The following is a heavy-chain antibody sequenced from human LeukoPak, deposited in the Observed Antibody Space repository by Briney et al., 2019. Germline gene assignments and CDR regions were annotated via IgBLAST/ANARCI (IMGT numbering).Heavy chain of an antibody. V-gene: IGHV3-23*01. D-gene: IGHD4-17*01. Sequence: GGSLRLSCAASGFTFSSYSMNWVRQAPGKGLEWVSAISGSGGSTYYADSVKGRFTTSRDNSKNTLYLQMNSLRAEDTAVYYCAKGATVTRSYFDYWGQGTLVTVSS. CDR3: AKGATVTRSYFDY. CDR1: GFTFSSYS. J-gene: IGHJ4*02. CDR2: ISGSGGST.